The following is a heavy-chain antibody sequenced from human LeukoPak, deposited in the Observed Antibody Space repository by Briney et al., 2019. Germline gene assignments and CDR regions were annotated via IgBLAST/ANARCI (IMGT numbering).Heavy chain of an antibody. Sequence: SETLPLTCTLSGGSLGNFYWSWIRQSPGQGLQWIGYIFYSGSTNYNPSLKSRVTISVDTSKNQFSLKLTSVTAADTAVYYCAGTEYNWFDPWGPGTLVTVSS. V-gene: IGHV4-59*01. CDR1: GGSLGNFY. CDR3: AGTEYNWFDP. J-gene: IGHJ5*02. D-gene: IGHD2/OR15-2a*01. CDR2: IFYSGST.